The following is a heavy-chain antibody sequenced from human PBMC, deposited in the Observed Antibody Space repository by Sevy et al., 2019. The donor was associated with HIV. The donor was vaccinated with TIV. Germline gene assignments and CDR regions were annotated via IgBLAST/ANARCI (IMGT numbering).Heavy chain of an antibody. D-gene: IGHD2-2*01. CDR3: AREGDCIGIDCYDDWRLPSYYYYPMDV. CDR1: GFDFGTYS. Sequence: GGSLRLSCAASGFDFGTYSMNWVRQAPGKGLEWVSSISSKNDYIFYAHSVKGRFTISKDNAKNSLYLQMNSLRVEDTAVHYCAREGDCIGIDCYDDWRLPSYYYYPMDVWGQGTTVTVSS. CDR2: ISSKNDYI. J-gene: IGHJ6*02. V-gene: IGHV3-21*01.